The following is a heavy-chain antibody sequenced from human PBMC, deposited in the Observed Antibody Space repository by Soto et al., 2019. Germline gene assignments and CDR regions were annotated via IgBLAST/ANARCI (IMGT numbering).Heavy chain of an antibody. CDR1: GYTFTSYG. J-gene: IGHJ6*03. CDR2: ISAYNGNT. D-gene: IGHD2-2*01. CDR3: AGVRLQGYCSSTSCPYYYMDV. Sequence: ASVKVSCKASGYTFTSYGISWVRQAPGQGLEWMGWISAYNGNTNYAQKLQGRVTMTTDTSTSTAYMELRSLRSDDTAVYYCAGVRLQGYCSSTSCPYYYMDVWGKGTTVTVSS. V-gene: IGHV1-18*01.